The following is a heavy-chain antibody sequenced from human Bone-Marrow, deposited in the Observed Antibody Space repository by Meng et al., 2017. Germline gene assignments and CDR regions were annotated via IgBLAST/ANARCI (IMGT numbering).Heavy chain of an antibody. V-gene: IGHV4-30-2*01. CDR2: IYHSGST. D-gene: IGHD6-6*01. Sequence: QLQLQESGSGLLKPSQPLSLTCAGSGGSIINGGYSLSWIRQPPGKGLEWIGYIYHSGSTYYNPSLKSRVTISVDTSKNQFSLKLSSVTAADTAVYYCARGKSNSSPPFDPWGQGTLVTVSS. J-gene: IGHJ5*02. CDR3: ARGKSNSSPPFDP. CDR1: GGSIINGGYS.